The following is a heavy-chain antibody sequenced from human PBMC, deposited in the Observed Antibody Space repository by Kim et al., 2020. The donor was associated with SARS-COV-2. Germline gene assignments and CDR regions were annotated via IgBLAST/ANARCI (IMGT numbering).Heavy chain of an antibody. CDR3: AREVRITGTALLV. Sequence: GGSLRLSCAASGFTFSNYWMSWVRQAPGKGLEWVANIKQDGSDEYYVDSVKGRFTISRDNAKNSLFLQMNSLRVEDTALYYCAREVRITGTALLVWGQGTLVTVSS. V-gene: IGHV3-7*03. CDR2: IKQDGSDE. CDR1: GFTFSNYW. D-gene: IGHD1-20*01. J-gene: IGHJ4*02.